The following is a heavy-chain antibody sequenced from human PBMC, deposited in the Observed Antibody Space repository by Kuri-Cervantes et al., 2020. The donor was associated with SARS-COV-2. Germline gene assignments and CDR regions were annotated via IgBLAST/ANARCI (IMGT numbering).Heavy chain of an antibody. CDR2: IYHSGST. CDR1: GYSISSGYY. V-gene: IGHV4-38-2*01. CDR3: ADCGSTSCYTMSYFDY. Sequence: SQTLSLTCAVSGYSISSGYYWGWIRQPPGKGLEWIGSIYHSGSTYYNPSLKSRVTISVDTSKNQFSLKLSSVTAADTAVYYCADCGSTSCYTMSYFDYWGQGTLVTVSS. D-gene: IGHD2-2*02. J-gene: IGHJ4*02.